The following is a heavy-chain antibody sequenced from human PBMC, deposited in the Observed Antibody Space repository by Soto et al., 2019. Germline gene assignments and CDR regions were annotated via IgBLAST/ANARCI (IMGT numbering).Heavy chain of an antibody. CDR2: ISSSSSYI. D-gene: IGHD2-8*01. CDR1: GFTFSSYS. Sequence: GGSLRLSCAASGFTFSSYSMNWVRQAPGKGLEWVSSISSSSSYIYYADSVKGRFTISRDNAKNSLYLQMNSLRAEDTAVYYCARVKRTNGVCYTDYWGQGTLVTVSS. V-gene: IGHV3-21*01. J-gene: IGHJ4*02. CDR3: ARVKRTNGVCYTDY.